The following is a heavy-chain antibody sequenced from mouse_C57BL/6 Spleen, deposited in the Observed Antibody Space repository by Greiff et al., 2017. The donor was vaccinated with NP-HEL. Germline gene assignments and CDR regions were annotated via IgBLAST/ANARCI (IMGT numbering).Heavy chain of an antibody. CDR1: GYTFTSYW. Sequence: VQLQQSGAELAKPGASVKLSCTASGYTFTSYWMHWVKQRPGQGLEWIGYINPSSGYTKYNQKFKDKATLTADKSSSTAYMQLSSLTYEDSAVYYCARGPSIYYYGSSYAAWFAYWGQGTLVTVSA. D-gene: IGHD1-1*01. J-gene: IGHJ3*01. V-gene: IGHV1-7*01. CDR2: INPSSGYT. CDR3: ARGPSIYYYGSSYAAWFAY.